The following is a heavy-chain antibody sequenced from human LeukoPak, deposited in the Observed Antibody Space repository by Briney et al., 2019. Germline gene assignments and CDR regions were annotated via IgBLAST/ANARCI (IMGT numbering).Heavy chain of an antibody. Sequence: GGSLRLSCAASGFTFSDYYMSWVRQAPGEGLEWVSVIYSGGSTYYADSVKGRFTISRDNSRNTLYLQMNSLRAEDTAVYYCARVRWELHIDYWGQGTLVTVSS. CDR2: IYSGGST. J-gene: IGHJ4*02. CDR1: GFTFSDYY. D-gene: IGHD1-26*01. V-gene: IGHV3-66*01. CDR3: ARVRWELHIDY.